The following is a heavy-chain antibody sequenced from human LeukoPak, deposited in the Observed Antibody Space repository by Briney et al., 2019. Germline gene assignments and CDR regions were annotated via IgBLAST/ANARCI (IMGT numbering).Heavy chain of an antibody. V-gene: IGHV3-53*01. J-gene: IGHJ4*02. CDR2: IYSGGST. Sequence: GGSLRLSCAASGFTVSSNYMSWVRQAPGKGLEWVSVIYSGGSTYYADSVKGRFTISRDNSKNTLYLQMNSLRAEDTAVYYCSRGRHDSSGYPYYFDDWGQGTLVTVSS. CDR3: SRGRHDSSGYPYYFDD. CDR1: GFTVSSNY. D-gene: IGHD3-22*01.